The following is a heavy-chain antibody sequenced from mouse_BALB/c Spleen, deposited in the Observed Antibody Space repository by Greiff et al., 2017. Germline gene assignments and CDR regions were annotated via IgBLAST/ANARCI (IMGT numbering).Heavy chain of an antibody. J-gene: IGHJ4*01. CDR3: ASQYGNYAMDY. D-gene: IGHD2-1*01. CDR1: GYAFTNYL. V-gene: IGHV1-54*01. Sequence: QVQLQQSGAELVRPGTSVKVSCKASGYAFTNYLIEWVKQRPGQGLEWIGVINPGSGGTNYNEKFKGKATLTADKSSSTAYMQLSSLTSDDSAVYFCASQYGNYAMDYWGQGTSVTVSS. CDR2: INPGSGGT.